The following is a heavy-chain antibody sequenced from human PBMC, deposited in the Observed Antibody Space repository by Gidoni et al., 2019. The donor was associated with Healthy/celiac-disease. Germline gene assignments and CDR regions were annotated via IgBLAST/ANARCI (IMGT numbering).Heavy chain of an antibody. J-gene: IGHJ4*02. CDR3: ARDLVGAIDY. Sequence: GLEWVSYISSSGSTIYYADSVKGRFTISRDNAKNSLYLQTNSLRAEDTAVYYCARDLVGAIDYWGQGTLVTVSS. D-gene: IGHD1-26*01. V-gene: IGHV3-48*03. CDR2: ISSSGSTI.